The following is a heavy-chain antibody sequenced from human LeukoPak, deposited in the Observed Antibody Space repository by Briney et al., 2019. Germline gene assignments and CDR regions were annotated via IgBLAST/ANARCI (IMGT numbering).Heavy chain of an antibody. Sequence: GGSLRLSCAASGFTFGDYAMHWVRQAPGKGLEWVSGITWNSRNIGYADSVKGRFTISRDNAKNFLYLQMNGLKAEDTALYYCAKRSGGRSAATNSDYYYAMDVWGQGTTATVSS. V-gene: IGHV3-9*01. CDR3: AKRSGGRSAATNSDYYYAMDV. CDR1: GFTFGDYA. J-gene: IGHJ6*02. D-gene: IGHD3-10*01. CDR2: ITWNSRNI.